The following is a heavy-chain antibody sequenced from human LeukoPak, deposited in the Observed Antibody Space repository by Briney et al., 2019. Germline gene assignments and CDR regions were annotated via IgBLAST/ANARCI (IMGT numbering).Heavy chain of an antibody. CDR1: GYTLTELS. Sequence: ASVKVSCKVSGYTLTELSMHWARQAPGKGLEWMGGFDPEDGETIYAQKFQGRVTMTEDTSTDTAYMELSSLRSEDTAVYYCATEIRGYSYGQGVWFDPWGQGTLVTVSS. CDR3: ATEIRGYSYGQGVWFDP. V-gene: IGHV1-24*01. CDR2: FDPEDGET. D-gene: IGHD5-18*01. J-gene: IGHJ5*02.